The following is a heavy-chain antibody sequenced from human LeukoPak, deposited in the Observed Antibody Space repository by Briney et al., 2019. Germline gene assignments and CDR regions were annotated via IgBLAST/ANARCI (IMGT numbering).Heavy chain of an antibody. V-gene: IGHV4-59*01. Sequence: SETLSLTCTVSGGSISSYYWSWIRQPPGKGLEWIGYIYYSGSTNYNPSLKSRVTISVDTSKNQFSLKLSSVTAAATAVYYCARVSPPSSSGWYYPVLYYYYYYMDVWGKGTTVTISS. CDR3: ARVSPPSSSGWYYPVLYYYYYYMDV. J-gene: IGHJ6*03. D-gene: IGHD6-19*01. CDR2: IYYSGST. CDR1: GGSISSYY.